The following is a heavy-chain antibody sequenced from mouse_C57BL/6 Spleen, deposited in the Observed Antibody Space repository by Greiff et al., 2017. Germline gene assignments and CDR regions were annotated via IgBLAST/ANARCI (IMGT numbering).Heavy chain of an antibody. V-gene: IGHV1-22*01. J-gene: IGHJ3*01. Sequence: EVQLQQSGPELVKPGASVKMSCKASGYTFTDYNMHWVKQSHGKSLEWIGYINPNNGGTSYNQKFKGKATLTVNKSSSTAYMELRSLTSEDSAVYYCARSGYGSSYAWCAYWGQGTLVTVSA. CDR1: GYTFTDYN. CDR2: INPNNGGT. D-gene: IGHD1-1*01. CDR3: ARSGYGSSYAWCAY.